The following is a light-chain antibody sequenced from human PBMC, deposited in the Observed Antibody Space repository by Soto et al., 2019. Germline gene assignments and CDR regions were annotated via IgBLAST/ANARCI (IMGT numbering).Light chain of an antibody. J-gene: IGKJ1*01. CDR1: QSVSTK. Sequence: EIVTTQSPCIVSLSPGETATLTCRASQSVSTKLAWYQQRPGQTPRLLIYNASTRATGVPARFSGGGSVTEFTLTISSLQSEDFAVYYCQQYNNWWAFGQGTKVDIK. CDR2: NAS. V-gene: IGKV3-15*01. CDR3: QQYNNWWA.